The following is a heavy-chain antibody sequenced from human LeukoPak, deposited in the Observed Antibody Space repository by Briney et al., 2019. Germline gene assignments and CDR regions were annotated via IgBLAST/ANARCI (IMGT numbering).Heavy chain of an antibody. V-gene: IGHV3-7*01. CDR2: IKQAGSET. D-gene: IGHD3-22*01. CDR3: ARSARGEESAYYYMVH. J-gene: IGHJ4*02. CDR1: GWTIRNYW. Sequence: GGSLRLACAASGWTIRNYWMSWVRRGRGKGLEWVANIKQAGSETSYVVSVKGRFAVSRDNAVNSLFLQVNSLRVEDTAVYYCARSARGEESAYYYMVHWGQGSRGTASS.